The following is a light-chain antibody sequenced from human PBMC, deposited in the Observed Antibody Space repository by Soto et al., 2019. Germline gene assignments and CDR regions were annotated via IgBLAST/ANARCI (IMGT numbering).Light chain of an antibody. J-gene: IGKJ1*01. Sequence: DIQMTQSPSTLSASVGGRVTITCRASQSVGTWVAWYQQKPGKAPKLLIYGASNLESGVPSRFSGSGSGTEFILTITTLQPDDFATYFCQLYNRNTWSFGPGTKVDIK. CDR2: GAS. V-gene: IGKV1-5*01. CDR3: QLYNRNTWS. CDR1: QSVGTW.